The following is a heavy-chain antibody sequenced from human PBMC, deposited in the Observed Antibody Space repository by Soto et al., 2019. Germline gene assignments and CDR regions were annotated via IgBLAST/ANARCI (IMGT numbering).Heavy chain of an antibody. CDR2: IYYSGST. J-gene: IGHJ5*02. D-gene: IGHD3-3*01. V-gene: IGHV4-59*08. Sequence: SETLSLTCTVSGGSISSYYWSWIRQPPGKELEWIGYIYYSGSTNYNPSLKSRVTISVDTSKNQFSLKLSSVTAADTAVYYCAKYYDFWSGYFSNNWFDPWGQGTLVTVSS. CDR1: GGSISSYY. CDR3: AKYYDFWSGYFSNNWFDP.